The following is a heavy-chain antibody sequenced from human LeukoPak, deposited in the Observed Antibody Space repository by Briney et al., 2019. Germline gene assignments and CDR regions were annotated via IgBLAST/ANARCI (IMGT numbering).Heavy chain of an antibody. D-gene: IGHD2-2*01. CDR1: GGSFSGCY. CDR3: ARGYSSSTSCYLY. Sequence: PSETLSLTCAVYGGSFSGCYWSWIRQPPGKGLEWIGEINHSGSTNYNPSLKSRVTISVDTSKNQFSLKLSSVTAADTAVYYCARGYSSSTSCYLYWGQGTLVTVSS. V-gene: IGHV4-34*01. J-gene: IGHJ4*02. CDR2: INHSGST.